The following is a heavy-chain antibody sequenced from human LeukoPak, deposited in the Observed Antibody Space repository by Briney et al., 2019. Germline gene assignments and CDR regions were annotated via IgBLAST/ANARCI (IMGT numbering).Heavy chain of an antibody. Sequence: ASVKVSCKVSGYTPTELSMHWVRPAPGKGLEWMGGFDPEDGETIYAQKFQGRVTMTEDTSTDTAYMELSSLRSEDTAVYYCATASSEVGAKGDYWGQGTLVTVSS. CDR3: ATASSEVGAKGDY. CDR2: FDPEDGET. D-gene: IGHD1-26*01. J-gene: IGHJ4*02. CDR1: GYTPTELS. V-gene: IGHV1-24*01.